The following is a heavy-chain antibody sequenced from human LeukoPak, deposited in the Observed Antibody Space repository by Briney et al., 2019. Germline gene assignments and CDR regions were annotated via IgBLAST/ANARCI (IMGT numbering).Heavy chain of an antibody. Sequence: TLSLTCAVSAATITSGNWWSCVRQPPGKGLEWIGAIYDSARTNYKTSLESPVAMSVNKSKDQFSLTLRSVTAADTAVYYCARADSRGFYAFDYWGQGTLVPVSS. CDR3: ARADSRGFYAFDY. V-gene: IGHV4-4*02. CDR1: AATITSGNW. J-gene: IGHJ4*02. CDR2: IYDSART. D-gene: IGHD3-22*01.